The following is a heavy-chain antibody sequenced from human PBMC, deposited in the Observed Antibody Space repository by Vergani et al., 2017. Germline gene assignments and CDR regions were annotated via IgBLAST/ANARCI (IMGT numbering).Heavy chain of an antibody. J-gene: IGHJ4*02. D-gene: IGHD3-9*01. CDR3: ARGDYGILTGYRY. V-gene: IGHV1-46*03. CDR2: INPSGGHT. CDR1: GYTFSNYY. Sequence: QVQVVQSGAEVKKSGASVKVSCKTSGYTFSNYYMHWVRQAPGQGLEWMGIINPSGGHTNYAQKFQGRVTMTRDTSTSTVYMELSRLRSEDTAMYYCARGDYGILTGYRYWGQGTLVTVSA.